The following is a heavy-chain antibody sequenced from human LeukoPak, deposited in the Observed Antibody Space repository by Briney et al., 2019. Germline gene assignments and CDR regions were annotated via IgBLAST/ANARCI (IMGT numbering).Heavy chain of an antibody. V-gene: IGHV3-7*03. CDR2: IKQDGSEK. D-gene: IGHD4-17*01. Sequence: GGSLRLSCAASGFTFSSYWMSWVSQAPGKGLDWVANIKQDGSEKNYVDSVKGRFTISRDNAKNSLYLQMNSLRAEDTAVYYCAKENTKTPFRPGEATVTKGYFDYWGQGTLVTVSS. J-gene: IGHJ4*02. CDR3: AKENTKTPFRPGEATVTKGYFDY. CDR1: GFTFSSYW.